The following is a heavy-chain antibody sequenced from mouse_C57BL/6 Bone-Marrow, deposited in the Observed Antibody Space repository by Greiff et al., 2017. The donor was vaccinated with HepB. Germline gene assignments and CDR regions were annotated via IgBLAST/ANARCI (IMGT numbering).Heavy chain of an antibody. CDR1: GYTFTSYW. V-gene: IGHV1-5*01. D-gene: IGHD1-1*01. CDR3: TGDYYGNSPHYFDY. CDR2: IYPGNSDT. J-gene: IGHJ2*01. Sequence: VQLQQSGTVLARPGASVKMSSKTSGYTFTSYWMHWVKQRPGQGLEWIGAIYPGNSDTSYNQKFKGKAKLTAVTSASTAYMELSSLTNEDSAVYYCTGDYYGNSPHYFDYWGQGTTLTVSS.